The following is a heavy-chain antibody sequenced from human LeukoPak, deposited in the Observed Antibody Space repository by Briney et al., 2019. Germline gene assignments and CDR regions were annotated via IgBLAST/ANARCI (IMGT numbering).Heavy chain of an antibody. D-gene: IGHD3-9*01. J-gene: IGHJ5*02. CDR2: ISGSGGST. V-gene: IGHV3-23*01. CDR3: AKDSYDILTGYYMT. Sequence: GGSLRLPCAASGFTFSSYAMSWVRQAPGKGLEWVSAISGSGGSTYYADSVKGRFTISRDNSKNTLYLQMNSLRAEDTAVYYCAKDSYDILTGYYMTWGQGTLVTVSS. CDR1: GFTFSSYA.